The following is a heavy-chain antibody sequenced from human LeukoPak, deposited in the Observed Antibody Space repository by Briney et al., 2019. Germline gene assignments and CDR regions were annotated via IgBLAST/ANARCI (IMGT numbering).Heavy chain of an antibody. Sequence: GASVKVSCKASGYTFTSYDINWVRQATGQGLEWMGWMNPNSGNTGYAQKFQGRVTMTRNTSISTAYMELSSLRSEDTAVYYCARGFSMVRGVNDAFDIWGQGTMVTVSS. J-gene: IGHJ3*02. D-gene: IGHD3-10*01. CDR2: MNPNSGNT. CDR1: GYTFTSYD. V-gene: IGHV1-8*01. CDR3: ARGFSMVRGVNDAFDI.